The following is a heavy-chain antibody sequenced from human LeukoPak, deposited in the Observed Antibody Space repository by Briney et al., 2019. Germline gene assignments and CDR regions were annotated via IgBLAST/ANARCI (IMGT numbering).Heavy chain of an antibody. J-gene: IGHJ1*01. D-gene: IGHD6-19*01. CDR3: ARDRSSGWSPEYFQH. CDR1: GFTFSSYA. Sequence: QPGRSLRLSCAASGFTFSSYAMHWVRQAPGKGLEWVAVISYDGSNKYYADSVKGRFTISRDNSKNTLYLQMNSLRAEDTAVYYCARDRSSGWSPEYFQHWGQGTLVTVSS. V-gene: IGHV3-30*04. CDR2: ISYDGSNK.